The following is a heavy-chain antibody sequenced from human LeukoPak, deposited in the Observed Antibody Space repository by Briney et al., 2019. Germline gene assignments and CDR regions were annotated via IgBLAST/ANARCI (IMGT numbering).Heavy chain of an antibody. D-gene: IGHD1-7*01. Sequence: GASVKVSCKASGYTFTSYGISWVRQAPGQGLEWMGWISAYNGNTNYAQKLQGRVTMTTDTSTSTAYMELRSLRSDDTAVYYCARLTQLELGGVNWFDPWGQGTLVTVSS. CDR1: GYTFTSYG. V-gene: IGHV1-18*01. CDR3: ARLTQLELGGVNWFDP. CDR2: ISAYNGNT. J-gene: IGHJ5*02.